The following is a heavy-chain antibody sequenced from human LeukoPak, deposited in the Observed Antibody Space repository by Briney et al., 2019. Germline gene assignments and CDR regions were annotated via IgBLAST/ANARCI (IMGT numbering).Heavy chain of an antibody. CDR3: TKGYCSGSSCYPQFDP. Sequence: GGSLRLSCAASGLTFSGSAMHWVRQASGKGLEWVGRIRSKADSYATAYAASVKGRFTISRDDSKNTAYLQMNSLKTEDTAVYYCTKGYCSGSSCYPQFDPWGQGTLVTVSS. V-gene: IGHV3-73*01. CDR2: IRSKADSYAT. CDR1: GLTFSGSA. D-gene: IGHD2-2*01. J-gene: IGHJ5*02.